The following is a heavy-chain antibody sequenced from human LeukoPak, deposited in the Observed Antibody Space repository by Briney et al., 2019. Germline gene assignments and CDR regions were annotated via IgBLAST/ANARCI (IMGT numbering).Heavy chain of an antibody. Sequence: GGSLRLSCAAPGFTFSSYAMSWVRQAPGKGLEWVSAVSTGGGSTYYADSVKGRFTISRDNSKNTLYLQMNSLRAEDTAVYYCAKEAPAAVWGMFDPWGQGTLVTVSS. CDR1: GFTFSSYA. CDR2: VSTGGGST. V-gene: IGHV3-23*01. CDR3: AKEAPAAVWGMFDP. D-gene: IGHD2-2*01. J-gene: IGHJ5*02.